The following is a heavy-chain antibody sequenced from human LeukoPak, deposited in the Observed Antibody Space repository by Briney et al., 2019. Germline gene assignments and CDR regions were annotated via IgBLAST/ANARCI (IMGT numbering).Heavy chain of an antibody. CDR3: ARDASIATTGGWFDP. D-gene: IGHD6-13*01. CDR2: INPNSGGT. J-gene: IGHJ5*02. V-gene: IGHV1-2*02. Sequence: ASVKVSCKASGYTFTGYFMHWVRQAPGQGLEWMGWINPNSGGTIYAQKFQGRVTMTRDTSISTAYMELSRLRSDDTAVYYCARDASIATTGGWFDPWGQGTLVTVSS. CDR1: GYTFTGYF.